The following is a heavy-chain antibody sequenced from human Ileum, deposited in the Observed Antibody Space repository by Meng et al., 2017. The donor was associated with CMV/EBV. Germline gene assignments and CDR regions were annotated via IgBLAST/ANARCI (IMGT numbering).Heavy chain of an antibody. CDR2: ISGSGGDT. CDR3: AKRDPSSFDF. J-gene: IGHJ3*01. Sequence: GESLKISCAASGFTFKINFINWVRQAPGKGPEWVSSISGSGGDTYYADSVKGRFTVSRDDSKNTVYLQMNTLRAEDTAVYYCAKRDPSSFDFWGQGTMVTVSS. V-gene: IGHV3-23*01. CDR1: GFTFKINF.